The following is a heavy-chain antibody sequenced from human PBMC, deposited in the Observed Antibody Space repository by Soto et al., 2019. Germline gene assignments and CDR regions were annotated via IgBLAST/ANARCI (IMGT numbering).Heavy chain of an antibody. CDR3: ASNKQQLVYYYYGMDV. CDR2: ISYDGSYK. J-gene: IGHJ6*02. CDR1: GFTFSSYA. D-gene: IGHD6-13*01. V-gene: IGHV3-30-3*01. Sequence: QVQLVESGGGVVQPGRSLRLSCAASGFTFSSYAMHWVRQAPGKGLEWVAVISYDGSYKYYADSVKGRFTISRDNSKNTLYLQMNSLRAEDTAVYYCASNKQQLVYYYYGMDVWGQGTTVTVSS.